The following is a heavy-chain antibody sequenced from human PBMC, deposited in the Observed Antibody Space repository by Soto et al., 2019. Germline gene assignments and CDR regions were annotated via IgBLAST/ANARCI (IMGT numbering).Heavy chain of an antibody. CDR3: ARFPEMATIEGASRPYYFDY. D-gene: IGHD5-12*01. CDR2: VSGYNGNT. Sequence: ASVKVSCKASGYTFTTYGISWVRQAPGQGLEWMGWVSGYNGNTKYAQKFQGRVTMTTDTSTATAYIELRSLRSADTAVYYCARFPEMATIEGASRPYYFDYRGKGTLVTVST. V-gene: IGHV1-18*01. J-gene: IGHJ4*02. CDR1: GYTFTTYG.